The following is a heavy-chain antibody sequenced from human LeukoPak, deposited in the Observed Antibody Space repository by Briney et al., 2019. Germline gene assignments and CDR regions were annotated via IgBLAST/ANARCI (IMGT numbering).Heavy chain of an antibody. CDR2: ISDSGSNT. J-gene: IGHJ4*02. V-gene: IGHV3-23*01. CDR1: GFTFSSFG. CDR3: ARGGPYYYDSSGYLDY. D-gene: IGHD3-22*01. Sequence: GGSLRLSCTASGFTFSSFGMKWVRQAPGKGLEWVSAISDSGSNTYYVDSVKGRFTISRDNSKNTLYLQMNSLRAEDTAVYYCARGGPYYYDSSGYLDYWGQGTLVTVSS.